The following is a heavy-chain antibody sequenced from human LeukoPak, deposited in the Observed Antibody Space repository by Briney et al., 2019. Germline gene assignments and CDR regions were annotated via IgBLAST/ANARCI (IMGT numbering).Heavy chain of an antibody. CDR1: GFIFNEYS. CDR2: ISSSSGDI. D-gene: IGHD4-23*01. CDR3: ARLTRFAGALGY. J-gene: IGHJ4*02. Sequence: GGSLRLSCEASGFIFNEYSMSWVRQPPGKGLEWVAFISSSSGDINYADSVKGRFTISRDNANSSLSLQLNSLRAEDTAVYYCARLTRFAGALGYWGQGTLVTVSS. V-gene: IGHV3-21*01.